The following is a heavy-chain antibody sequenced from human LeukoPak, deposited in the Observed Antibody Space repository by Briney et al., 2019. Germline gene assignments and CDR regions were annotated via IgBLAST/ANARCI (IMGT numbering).Heavy chain of an antibody. D-gene: IGHD3-3*01. J-gene: IGHJ4*02. Sequence: GGSLRLSCVASGFTFSKYSMSWVRQAPGKGLEWISFINNSSTTIYYSDSVKGRFTISRDNAKNSLYLQMNSLRAEDTAVYYCASSYDFWSGGDHYYFDYWGQGTLVTVSS. CDR1: GFTFSKYS. CDR3: ASSYDFWSGGDHYYFDY. CDR2: INNSSTTI. V-gene: IGHV3-48*04.